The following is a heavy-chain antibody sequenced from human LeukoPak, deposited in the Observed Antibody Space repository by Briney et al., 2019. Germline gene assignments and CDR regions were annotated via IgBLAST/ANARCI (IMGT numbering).Heavy chain of an antibody. J-gene: IGHJ4*02. Sequence: SETLSLTCGVYGGSFSDYYWSWIRQPPGKGLEWIGEINHSGSTNYNPSLKSRVTISVDTSKNQFSLKLSSVTAADTAVYYCARGPNYGYDFDYWGQGTLVTVSS. CDR2: INHSGST. CDR3: ARGPNYGYDFDY. D-gene: IGHD5-18*01. CDR1: GGSFSDYY. V-gene: IGHV4-34*01.